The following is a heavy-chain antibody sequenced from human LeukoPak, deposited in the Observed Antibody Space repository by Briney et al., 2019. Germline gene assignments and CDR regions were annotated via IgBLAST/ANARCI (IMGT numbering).Heavy chain of an antibody. Sequence: ASVKVSCEASGYTFTGYYLHWVRQAPGKGLEWMGGFDPEDGETIYAQKFQGRVTMTEDTSTDTAYMELSSLRSKDTAVYYCATGPGYYYYYMDVWGKGTTVTVSS. CDR2: FDPEDGET. V-gene: IGHV1-24*01. CDR3: ATGPGYYYYYMDV. J-gene: IGHJ6*03. CDR1: GYTFTGYY.